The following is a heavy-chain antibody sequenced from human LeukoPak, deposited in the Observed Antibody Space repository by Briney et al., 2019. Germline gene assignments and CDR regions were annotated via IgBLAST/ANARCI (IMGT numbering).Heavy chain of an antibody. Sequence: GGSLRLSCAASGFTFSSYSMNWVRQAPGKGLEWVSSISSSGSTIYYADSVKGRFTISRDNAKNSLYLQMNSLRAEDTAVYYCARVSIWAAGPSLWGQGTLVTVSS. CDR2: ISSSGSTI. CDR3: ARVSIWAAGPSL. J-gene: IGHJ4*02. D-gene: IGHD6-19*01. V-gene: IGHV3-48*04. CDR1: GFTFSSYS.